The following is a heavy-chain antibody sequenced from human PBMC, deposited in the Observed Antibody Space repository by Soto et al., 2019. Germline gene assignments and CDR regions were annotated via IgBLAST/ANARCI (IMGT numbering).Heavy chain of an antibody. CDR2: IFPADSDT. Sequence: GESLTVSCKGSGYSFSNYWIAWVRQMPGKGLEWMGIIFPADSDTKYSPSFQGQVTISADKSINTAYLQWSSLKASDTAMYYCASGGDASGNHRFDDWGLGTIVTVSS. V-gene: IGHV5-51*01. J-gene: IGHJ3*01. CDR1: GYSFSNYW. D-gene: IGHD6-19*01. CDR3: ASGGDASGNHRFDD.